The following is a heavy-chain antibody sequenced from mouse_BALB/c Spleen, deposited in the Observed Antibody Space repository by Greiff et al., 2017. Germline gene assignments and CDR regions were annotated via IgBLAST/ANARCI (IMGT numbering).Heavy chain of an antibody. D-gene: IGHD2-4*01. CDR2: IWSGGST. V-gene: IGHV2-2*02. Sequence: VQLQQSGPGLVQPSQSLSITCTVSGFSLTSYGVHWVRQSPGKGLEWLGVIWSGGSTDYNAAFISRLSISKDNSKSQVFFKMNSLQANDTAIYYCARKSDYDEFAYWGQGTLVTVSA. CDR3: ARKSDYDEFAY. CDR1: GFSLTSYG. J-gene: IGHJ3*01.